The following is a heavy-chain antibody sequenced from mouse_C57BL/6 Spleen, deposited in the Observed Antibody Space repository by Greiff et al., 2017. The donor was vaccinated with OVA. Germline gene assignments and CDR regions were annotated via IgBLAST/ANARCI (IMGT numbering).Heavy chain of an antibody. CDR1: GYAFSSYW. Sequence: QVQLQQSGAELVKPGASVKISCKASGYAFSSYWMNWVKQRPGKGLEWIGQIYPGDGDTNYNGKFKGKATLTADKSSSTAYMQLSSLTSEDSAVYFCARSGDVYFYYAMDYWGQGTSVTVSS. V-gene: IGHV1-80*01. D-gene: IGHD2-3*01. CDR3: ARSGDVYFYYAMDY. J-gene: IGHJ4*01. CDR2: IYPGDGDT.